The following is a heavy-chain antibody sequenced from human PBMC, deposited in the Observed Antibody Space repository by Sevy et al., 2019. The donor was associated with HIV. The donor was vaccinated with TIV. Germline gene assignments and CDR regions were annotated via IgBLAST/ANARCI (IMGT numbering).Heavy chain of an antibody. Sequence: GGSLRLSCAASGFTFGNYGMSWVRQAPGKGLEWVANIKQDGSEKDYVDSVKGRFTISRDNAKNSLYLQMNSLRAEDTAVYYCARPYRTDPFYYSGSGGYYYPSYFDYWGQGTLVTVSS. D-gene: IGHD3-22*01. CDR2: IKQDGSEK. J-gene: IGHJ4*02. CDR1: GFTFGNYG. V-gene: IGHV3-7*01. CDR3: ARPYRTDPFYYSGSGGYYYPSYFDY.